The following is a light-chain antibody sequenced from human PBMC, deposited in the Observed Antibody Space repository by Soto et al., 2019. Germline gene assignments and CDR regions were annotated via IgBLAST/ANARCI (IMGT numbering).Light chain of an antibody. Sequence: EIVLTQSPGTLSLSPGERATLSCRASQSVSGSYLAWYQQKPGQAPRLLIYGASTRATGIPDRFSGGGSGTDFTLTVSRLEPEDFAVYYCQQYSRSPLTFGHGTKVEIK. J-gene: IGKJ1*01. CDR1: QSVSGSY. V-gene: IGKV3-20*01. CDR3: QQYSRSPLT. CDR2: GAS.